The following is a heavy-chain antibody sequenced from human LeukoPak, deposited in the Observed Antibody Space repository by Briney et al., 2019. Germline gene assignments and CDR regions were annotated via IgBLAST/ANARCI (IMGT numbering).Heavy chain of an antibody. CDR3: AREIVDTAMVTGNYYYYYYMDV. V-gene: IGHV4-4*07. J-gene: IGHJ6*03. D-gene: IGHD5-18*01. CDR2: IYTSGST. Sequence: PSETLSLTCTVSGGSISSYYWSWTRQPAGKGLEWIGRIYTSGSTNYNPSLKSRVTMSVDTSKNQFSLKLSSVTAADTAVYYCAREIVDTAMVTGNYYYYYYMDVWGKGTTVTVSS. CDR1: GGSISSYY.